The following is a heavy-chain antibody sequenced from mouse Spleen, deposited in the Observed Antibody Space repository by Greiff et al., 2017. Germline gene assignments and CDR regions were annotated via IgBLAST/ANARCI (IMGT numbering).Heavy chain of an antibody. CDR2: INPSTGGT. V-gene: IGHV1-42*01. J-gene: IGHJ2*01. Sequence: EVQLQQSGPELVKPGASVKISCKASGYSFTGYYMNWVKQSPEKSLEWIGEINPSTGGTTYNQKFKAKATLTVDKSSSTAYMQLKSLTSEDSAVYYCARRGGYDFDYWGQGTTLTVSS. CDR3: ARRGGYDFDY. CDR1: GYSFTGYY. D-gene: IGHD2-2*01.